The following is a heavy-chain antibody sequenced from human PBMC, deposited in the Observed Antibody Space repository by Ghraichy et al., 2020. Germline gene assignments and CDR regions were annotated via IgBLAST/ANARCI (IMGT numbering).Heavy chain of an antibody. J-gene: IGHJ4*02. Sequence: GGSLRLSCAASGFTFSSYSMNWVRQAPGKGLEWVSYISSSSTIYYADSVKGRFTISRDNAKNSLYLQMNSLRDEDTAVYYCARDDIGYCSSTSCYTFFRYFDYWGQGTLVTVSS. V-gene: IGHV3-48*02. CDR3: ARDDIGYCSSTSCYTFFRYFDY. D-gene: IGHD2-2*02. CDR1: GFTFSSYS. CDR2: ISSSSTI.